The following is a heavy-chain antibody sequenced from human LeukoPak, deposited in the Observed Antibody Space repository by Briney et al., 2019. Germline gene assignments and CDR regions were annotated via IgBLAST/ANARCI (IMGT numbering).Heavy chain of an antibody. CDR1: GFTFSSYA. J-gene: IGHJ6*02. CDR3: AKVRTTSSGWYWDYYYYYGMDV. V-gene: IGHV3-23*01. Sequence: GGSLRLSCAASGFTFSSYAMSWVRQAPGKGLEWVSAISGSGGSTYYADSVKGRFTISRDNSKNTLYLQMNSLRAEDTAVYYCAKVRTTSSGWYWDYYYYYGMDVWGQGTTVTVSS. CDR2: ISGSGGST. D-gene: IGHD6-19*01.